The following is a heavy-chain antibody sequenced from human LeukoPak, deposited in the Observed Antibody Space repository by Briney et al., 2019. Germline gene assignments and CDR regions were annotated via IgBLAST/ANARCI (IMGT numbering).Heavy chain of an antibody. CDR1: GFTFSSYG. J-gene: IGHJ2*01. CDR3: AKDGRYCGGDCSLNWYFDL. D-gene: IGHD2-21*02. CDR2: IRYDGSNK. V-gene: IGHV3-30*02. Sequence: QTGGSLRLSCAASGFTFSSYGMHWVRQAPGKGLEWVAFIRYDGSNKYYADSVKGRFTISRDNSKNTLYLQMNSLRAEDTAVYYCAKDGRYCGGDCSLNWYFDLWGRGTLVTVSS.